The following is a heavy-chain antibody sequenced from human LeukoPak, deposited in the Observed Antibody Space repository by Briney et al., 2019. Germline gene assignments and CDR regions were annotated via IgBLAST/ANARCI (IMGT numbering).Heavy chain of an antibody. CDR2: IYYSGST. J-gene: IGHJ4*02. CDR3: AREGYSSSAGRGYFDY. Sequence: SETLSLTCTVSGGSISSGGYYWSWLRQPPGKGLEWIGYIYYSGSTFYNPSLKSRVTISVDTSKNQFSLKLSSVTAADTAVYYCAREGYSSSAGRGYFDYWGQGTLVTVSS. CDR1: GGSISSGGYY. D-gene: IGHD6-6*01. V-gene: IGHV4-30-4*08.